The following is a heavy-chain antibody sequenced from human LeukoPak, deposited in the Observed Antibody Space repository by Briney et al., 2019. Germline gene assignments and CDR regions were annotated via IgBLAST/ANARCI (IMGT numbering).Heavy chain of an antibody. D-gene: IGHD2-15*01. CDR3: ARAGDCSGGSCYSGRYYYYGMDV. CDR2: IIPIFGIA. J-gene: IGHJ6*02. Sequence: ASVKVSCKASGGTFSSYAISWVRQAPGQGLEWMGRIIPIFGIANYAQKFQGRVTITADKSTSTAYMELSSLRSEDTAVYYCARAGDCSGGSCYSGRYYYYGMDVWGQGTTVTVSS. V-gene: IGHV1-69*04. CDR1: GGTFSSYA.